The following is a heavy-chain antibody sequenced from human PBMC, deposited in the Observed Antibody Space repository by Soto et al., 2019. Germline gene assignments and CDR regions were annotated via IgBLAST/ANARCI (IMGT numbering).Heavy chain of an antibody. D-gene: IGHD6-25*01. CDR2: SKSHPDGGTT. CDR1: GLTFTNAW. J-gene: IGHJ4*02. Sequence: VQLVESGGCLVKPGGSLRLSCTVSGLTFTNAWMTWVRQAPGKGLEWVARSKSHPDGGTTDYAAPLQGRFTISRDDSRNTLFLQMNSLKTEDTAVYFCAAAPGYWASSPLDYWGQGTLVTVSS. CDR3: AAAPGYWASSPLDY. V-gene: IGHV3-15*07.